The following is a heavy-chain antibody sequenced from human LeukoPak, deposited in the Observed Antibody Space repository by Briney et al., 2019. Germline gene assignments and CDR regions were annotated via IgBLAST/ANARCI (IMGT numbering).Heavy chain of an antibody. Sequence: PSETLSLTCTVSGGSISSYYWSWIRQPPGKGLEWVGYIYYSGSTNYNPSLKSRVTISVDTSKNQFSLKLSSVTAADTAVYYCAREQSYRAFDIWGQGTMVTVSS. CDR1: GGSISSYY. D-gene: IGHD1-26*01. CDR2: IYYSGST. V-gene: IGHV4-59*01. CDR3: AREQSYRAFDI. J-gene: IGHJ3*02.